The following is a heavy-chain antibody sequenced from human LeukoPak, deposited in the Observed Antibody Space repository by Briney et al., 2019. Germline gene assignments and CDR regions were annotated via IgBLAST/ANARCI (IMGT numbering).Heavy chain of an antibody. CDR1: GFTFSSYA. Sequence: GGSLRLSCPASGFTFSSYAMHWVRQAPGKGLEWVAVISYDGSNKYYADSVKGRFTIFRDNSKNTLYLQMNSLRAEDTAVYYCARERRYSSSWYSYSSGWYLDYWGQGTLVTVSS. CDR2: ISYDGSNK. V-gene: IGHV3-30*04. D-gene: IGHD6-13*01. J-gene: IGHJ4*02. CDR3: ARERRYSSSWYSYSSGWYLDY.